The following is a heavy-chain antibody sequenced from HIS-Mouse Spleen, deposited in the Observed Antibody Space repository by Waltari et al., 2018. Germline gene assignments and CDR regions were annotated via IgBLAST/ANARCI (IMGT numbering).Heavy chain of an antibody. CDR2: IYYSGSP. Sequence: QLQLQESGPGLVKPSETLSLTCTVSGGSISSSSYYWGWIRQPPGKGLEGIGSIYYSGSPSYNPSLKSRVTISVDTSKNQFSLKLSSVTAADTAVYYCAREIPYSSSWYDWYFDLWGRGTLVTVSS. D-gene: IGHD6-13*01. CDR3: AREIPYSSSWYDWYFDL. J-gene: IGHJ2*01. V-gene: IGHV4-39*07. CDR1: GGSISSSSYY.